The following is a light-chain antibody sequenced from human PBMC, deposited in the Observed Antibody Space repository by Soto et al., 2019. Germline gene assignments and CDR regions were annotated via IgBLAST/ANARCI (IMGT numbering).Light chain of an antibody. V-gene: IGKV4-1*01. CDR1: QSVLYSSNNKNY. Sequence: DIVMTQSPDSLAVSLGERATINCKSSQSVLYSSNNKNYLAWYQQKPGQPPKLLIYWASTRESVVPDRFSGSGSGTDFTLTIISLQAEDVAVYYCQQYYSTPLTLGGGTKVEIK. CDR2: WAS. CDR3: QQYYSTPLT. J-gene: IGKJ4*01.